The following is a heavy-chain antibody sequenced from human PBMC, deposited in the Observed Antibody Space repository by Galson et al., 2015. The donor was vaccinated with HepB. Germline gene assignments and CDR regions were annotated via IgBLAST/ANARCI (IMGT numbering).Heavy chain of an antibody. CDR2: IIPIFGTA. CDR1: GGTFSSYA. Sequence: SVKVSCKASGGTFSSYAISWVRQAPGQGLEWMGGIIPIFGTANYAQKFQGRVTITADESTSTAYMELSSLRSEDTAVYYCARAGRGGRGGDWYYYMDVWGKGTTVTVSS. J-gene: IGHJ6*03. D-gene: IGHD2-21*01. V-gene: IGHV1-69*13. CDR3: ARAGRGGRGGDWYYYMDV.